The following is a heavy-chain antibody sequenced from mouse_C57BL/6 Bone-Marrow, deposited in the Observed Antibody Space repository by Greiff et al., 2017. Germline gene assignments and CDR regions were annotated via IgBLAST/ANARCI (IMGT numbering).Heavy chain of an antibody. CDR2: IYPSDSET. CDR1: GYTFTSYW. J-gene: IGHJ3*01. D-gene: IGHD1-1*01. V-gene: IGHV1-61*01. CDR3: AMLRAY. Sequence: QVQLKEPGAELVRPASSVKLSCKASGYTFTSYWMDWVKQRPGQGLEWIGNIYPSDSETHYNQKFKDKATLTVDKSSSTAYMQLSSLTSEDSAVYYCAMLRAYWGQGTLVTVSA.